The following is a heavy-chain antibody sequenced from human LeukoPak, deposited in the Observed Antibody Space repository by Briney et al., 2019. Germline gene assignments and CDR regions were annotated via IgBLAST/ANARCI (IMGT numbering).Heavy chain of an antibody. V-gene: IGHV3-48*03. CDR3: ARGFSYGSDY. CDR1: GFTFSSYE. Sequence: GGSLRLSCAASGFTFSSYEMNWVRQAPGKGLEWVSYISSSGSTIYYADSVKGRFTISRDNAKNSLYLQMNSLRAEDTAVYYCARGFSYGSDYWGQGTLVTVSS. J-gene: IGHJ4*02. D-gene: IGHD5-18*01. CDR2: ISSSGSTI.